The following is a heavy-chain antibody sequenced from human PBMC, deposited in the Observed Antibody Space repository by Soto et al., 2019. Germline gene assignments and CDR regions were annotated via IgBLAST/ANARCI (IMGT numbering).Heavy chain of an antibody. Sequence: GESLKISCKGSGYSFTSYWIGWVRQMPGKGLEWMGIIYPGDSDTRYSPSFQGQVTISADKSISTAYLQWSSLKASDTAMYYCARANIVATSYYGMDVWGQGTTVTVSS. J-gene: IGHJ6*02. CDR2: IYPGDSDT. CDR1: GYSFTSYW. D-gene: IGHD5-12*01. CDR3: ARANIVATSYYGMDV. V-gene: IGHV5-51*01.